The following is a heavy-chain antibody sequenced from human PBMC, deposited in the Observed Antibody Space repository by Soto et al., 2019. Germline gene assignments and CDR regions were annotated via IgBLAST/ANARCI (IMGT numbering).Heavy chain of an antibody. CDR1: GFTFSGSA. D-gene: IGHD5-12*01. CDR2: IRSKANSYAT. V-gene: IGHV3-73*01. J-gene: IGHJ4*02. CDR3: TRQSTIGGGYDY. Sequence: GGSLRLSCAASGFTFSGSAMHWVRQASGKGLEWVGRIRSKANSYATAYAASVKGRFTISRDDSKNTAYLQMNSLKTEDTAVYYCTRQSTIGGGYDYWGQGTLVTVSS.